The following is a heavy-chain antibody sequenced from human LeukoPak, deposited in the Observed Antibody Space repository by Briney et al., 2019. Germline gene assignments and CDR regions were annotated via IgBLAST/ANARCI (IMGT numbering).Heavy chain of an antibody. J-gene: IGHJ3*02. V-gene: IGHV4-4*02. CDR3: AREIVLGYCSSTSCLPNTDAFDI. Sequence: PSGTLSLTCAVSGGSISSSNWWSWVRQPPGKGLEWIGEIYHSGTTNNNPSLKSRVTISVDKSKNQFSLKLSSVTAADTAVYYCAREIVLGYCSSTSCLPNTDAFDIWGQGTMVTVSS. CDR1: GGSISSSNW. CDR2: IYHSGTT. D-gene: IGHD2-2*01.